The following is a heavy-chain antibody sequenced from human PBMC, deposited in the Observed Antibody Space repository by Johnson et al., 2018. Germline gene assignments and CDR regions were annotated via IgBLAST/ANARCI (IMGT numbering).Heavy chain of an antibody. CDR3: VRVSGIAVADYFYYYMDV. D-gene: IGHD6-19*01. V-gene: IGHV3-74*01. J-gene: IGHJ6*03. Sequence: EVQLLESGGGLAQPGGSLRLSCAASGFTFSNYWMYWVRQVPGRGLVWVSRINSDGSSTSYADSVKGRFTISRDNAKNTLYLQMKSLRAEDTAGYYCVRVSGIAVADYFYYYMDVWGKGTTVTVSS. CDR2: INSDGSST. CDR1: GFTFSNYW.